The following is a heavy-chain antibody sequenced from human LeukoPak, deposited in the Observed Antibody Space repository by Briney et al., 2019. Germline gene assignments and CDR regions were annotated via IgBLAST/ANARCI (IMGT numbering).Heavy chain of an antibody. CDR1: GHTYGDYA. Sequence: GGSLRLSCTASGHTYGDYAISWFRQAPGKGPEGVGVIRSKAYGGTTEYAAAVKGRFTISRDDSKSIAYQQMNSLKTEDTAVYYCTRRDSSWKRCDYWGQGTLVTVSS. CDR2: IRSKAYGGTT. D-gene: IGHD6-13*01. V-gene: IGHV3-49*03. J-gene: IGHJ4*02. CDR3: TRRDSSWKRCDY.